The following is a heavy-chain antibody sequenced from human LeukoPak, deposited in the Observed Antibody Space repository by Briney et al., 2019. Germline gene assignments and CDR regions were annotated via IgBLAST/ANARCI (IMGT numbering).Heavy chain of an antibody. CDR2: INTNTGNP. J-gene: IGHJ6*02. D-gene: IGHD3-22*01. CDR1: GYTFTSYA. V-gene: IGHV7-4-1*02. CDR3: ARSSGYQYVWFSTYYYYGMDV. Sequence: ASVTVSCTASGYTFTSYAMNWVRPAPGQGLEWMGWINTNTGNPTYAQSFTGRFVFSLDTSVSTAYLQISSLKAEDTAVYYCARSSGYQYVWFSTYYYYGMDVWGQGTTVTVSS.